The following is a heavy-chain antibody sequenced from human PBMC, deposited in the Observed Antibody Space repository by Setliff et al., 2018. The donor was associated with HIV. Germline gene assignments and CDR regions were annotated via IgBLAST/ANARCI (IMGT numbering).Heavy chain of an antibody. J-gene: IGHJ3*02. CDR3: ARATFPILRNAFDI. CDR2: SNTNPGNP. D-gene: IGHD2-15*01. Sequence: ASVKVSCKASGGTFSSYGITWVRQAPGQGLQWMGWSNTNPGNPTYAQGFTGRFVFSLDTSVSTAYLQISSLKAEDTAVYYCARATFPILRNAFDIWGQGTMVTVSS. V-gene: IGHV7-4-1*02. CDR1: GGTFSSYG.